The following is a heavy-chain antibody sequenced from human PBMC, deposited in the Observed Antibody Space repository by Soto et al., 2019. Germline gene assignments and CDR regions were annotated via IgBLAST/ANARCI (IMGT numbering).Heavy chain of an antibody. J-gene: IGHJ6*02. V-gene: IGHV3-30*03. CDR1: GHPVRSYR. CDR2: ISYGDIKK. D-gene: IGHD2-2*01. Sequence: XESLRLSCDAPGHPVRSYRMHWVRQLPGKGLEWLAAISYGDIKKCYEGSVKGRFTISRDDSKSTLFLRMNSLRPEDTGVYYCARDGGAIADIPAIYGLDAWGQGTTVTVSS. CDR3: ARDGGAIADIPAIYGLDA.